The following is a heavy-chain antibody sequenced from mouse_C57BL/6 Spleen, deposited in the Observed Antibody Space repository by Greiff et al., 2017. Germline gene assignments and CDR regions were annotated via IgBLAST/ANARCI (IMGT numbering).Heavy chain of an antibody. CDR1: GYTFTSYW. Sequence: QVQLQQPGAELVKPGASVKVSCKASGYTFTSYWMHWVKQRPGQGLEWIGRIHPSDSDTNYNQKFKGKATLTVDKSSSTAYLRLSSLTSEDSAVYYCVIYYDYDGPFAYWGQGTLVTVAA. J-gene: IGHJ3*01. CDR3: VIYYDYDGPFAY. D-gene: IGHD2-4*01. V-gene: IGHV1-74*01. CDR2: IHPSDSDT.